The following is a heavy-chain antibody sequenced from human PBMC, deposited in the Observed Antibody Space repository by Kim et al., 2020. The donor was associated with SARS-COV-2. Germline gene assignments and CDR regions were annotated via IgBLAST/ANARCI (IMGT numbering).Heavy chain of an antibody. CDR2: IHDSGNT. CDR3: ARHLAGTPAAFYY. D-gene: IGHD2-2*01. CDR1: GGSITTYY. Sequence: SETLSLTCTVSGGSITTYYWSWIRQPPGRELELIGYIHDSGNTNYNPSLKNRLTISQDRSKNQLSLQLTSVTAADTAVYYCARHLAGTPAAFYYWVQG. V-gene: IGHV4-59*13. J-gene: IGHJ4*02.